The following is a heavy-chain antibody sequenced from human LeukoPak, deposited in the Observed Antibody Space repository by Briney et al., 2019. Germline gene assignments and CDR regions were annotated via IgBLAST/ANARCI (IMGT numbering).Heavy chain of an antibody. CDR1: GGSISSYY. V-gene: IGHV4-59*01. Sequence: PSETLSLTCTVSGGSISSYYWSWIRQPPGKGLEWIGYIYYSGSTNYNPSLKSRVTISVDTSKNQFSLKLSSVTAADTAVYYCARGGGVVIYYYYGMDVWGQGTTVTVSS. J-gene: IGHJ6*02. D-gene: IGHD3-3*01. CDR2: IYYSGST. CDR3: ARGGGVVIYYYYGMDV.